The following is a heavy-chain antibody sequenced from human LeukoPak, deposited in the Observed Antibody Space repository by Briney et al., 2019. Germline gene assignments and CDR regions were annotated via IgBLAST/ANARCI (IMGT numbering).Heavy chain of an antibody. D-gene: IGHD3-10*01. V-gene: IGHV3-74*01. Sequence: GGSLRLSCAASGFAFSSYWMHWVRQAPGKGLVWVSRINSDGSSTSYADSVKGRFTISRDNAKNTLYLQMNSLRAEDTAVYYCARVSYYYGSGSYRPTAVYYFDYWGQGTLVTVSS. CDR3: ARVSYYYGSGSYRPTAVYYFDY. CDR2: INSDGSST. CDR1: GFAFSSYW. J-gene: IGHJ4*02.